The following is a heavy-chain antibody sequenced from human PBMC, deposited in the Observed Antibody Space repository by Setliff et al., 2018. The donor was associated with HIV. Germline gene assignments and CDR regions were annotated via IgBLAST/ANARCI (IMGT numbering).Heavy chain of an antibody. J-gene: IGHJ4*02. Sequence: SETLSLTCTVSGGSISSSSYYWIWVRQPPGEGLEWIGNIYYSGSTYYNPSLKSRVTISVDTSKNQFSLNLTSVTAADTAVYYCARDRPYSGYPDWGQGTLVTVSS. V-gene: IGHV4-39*07. CDR3: ARDRPYSGYPD. CDR1: GGSISSSSYY. CDR2: IYYSGST. D-gene: IGHD5-12*01.